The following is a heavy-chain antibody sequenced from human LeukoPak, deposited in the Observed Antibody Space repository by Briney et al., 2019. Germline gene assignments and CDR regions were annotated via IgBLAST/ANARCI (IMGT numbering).Heavy chain of an antibody. CDR3: ARFRIVGAFFDY. CDR2: INPNSGGT. Sequence: ASVKVSCKASGYTFTGYYMHWVRQAPGQGLEWMGWINPNSGGTNYARKFQGRVTMTRDTSISTAYMELSRLRSDDTAVYYCARFRIVGAFFDYWGQGTLVTVSS. D-gene: IGHD1-26*01. V-gene: IGHV1-2*02. J-gene: IGHJ4*02. CDR1: GYTFTGYY.